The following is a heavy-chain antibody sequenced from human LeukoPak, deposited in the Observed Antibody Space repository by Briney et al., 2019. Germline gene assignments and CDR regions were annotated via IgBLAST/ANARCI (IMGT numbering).Heavy chain of an antibody. J-gene: IGHJ4*02. V-gene: IGHV4-4*02. D-gene: IGHD1-1*01. CDR2: IHHSGRL. CDR1: GDSIGSNKW. Sequence: SETLSLTCAVSGDSIGSNKWWTWVRQPPGKGLGWIGEIHHSGRLNYSPSLKSRVTISVDKSKNHFSLNLNSITPADTAIYYCARGGDWKFDYWGQGALVTVSS. CDR3: ARGGDWKFDY.